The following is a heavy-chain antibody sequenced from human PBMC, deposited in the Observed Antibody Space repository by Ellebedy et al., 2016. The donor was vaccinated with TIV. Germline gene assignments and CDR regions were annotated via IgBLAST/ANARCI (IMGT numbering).Heavy chain of an antibody. D-gene: IGHD6-6*01. CDR1: GFSFSTYA. CDR2: ISSNGGST. V-gene: IGHV3-64*01. CDR3: AREEEYSSSPASFDY. J-gene: IGHJ4*02. Sequence: PGGSLRLSCAASGFSFSTYAMAWVRQAPGKGLEYVSAISSNGGSTYYANSVKGRFTISRDNSKNTLYLQVGSLRAEDMAVYYCAREEEYSSSPASFDYWGQGTLVTVSS.